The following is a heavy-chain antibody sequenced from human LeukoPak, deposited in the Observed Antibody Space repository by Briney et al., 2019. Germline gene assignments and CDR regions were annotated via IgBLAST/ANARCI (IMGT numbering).Heavy chain of an antibody. Sequence: SETLSLTCAVYGGSFSGYYWSWIRQPPGKGLGWIGEINHSGSTNYNPSLKSRVTISVDTSKNQFSLKLSPVTAADTAVYYCARDRNYYGSGSYPRAGYFQHWGQGTLVTVSS. CDR2: INHSGST. CDR3: ARDRNYYGSGSYPRAGYFQH. V-gene: IGHV4-34*01. CDR1: GGSFSGYY. D-gene: IGHD3-10*01. J-gene: IGHJ1*01.